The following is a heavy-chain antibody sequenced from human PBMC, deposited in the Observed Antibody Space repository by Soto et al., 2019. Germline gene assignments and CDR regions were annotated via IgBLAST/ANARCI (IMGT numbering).Heavy chain of an antibody. CDR3: AKDTEDGYKPDAFAI. CDR1: GLAVSSNY. J-gene: IGHJ3*02. V-gene: IGHV3-53*01. D-gene: IGHD5-12*01. CDR2: IYSGGST. Sequence: GVSLRLSCAASGLAVSSNYMSWVRQAPGKGLEWVSVIYSGGSTYYADSVKGRFTISRDNPKNTLYLQMNSLRAEDTAVYYCAKDTEDGYKPDAFAIWGKGTMVTVSS.